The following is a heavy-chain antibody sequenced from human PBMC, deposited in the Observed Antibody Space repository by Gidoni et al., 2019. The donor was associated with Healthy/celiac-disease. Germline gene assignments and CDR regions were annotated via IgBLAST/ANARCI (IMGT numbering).Heavy chain of an antibody. V-gene: IGHV1-3*01. Sequence: QVQLVQSGAEVKKPGASVQVSCKASGYTFTSYAMPWVLQAPGQRLEWMGWINAGNGNTKYSQKFQGRVTITRDTSASTAYMELSSLRSEDTAVYYCARGKRITIFGVVIDYYYYMDVWGKGTTVTVSS. CDR1: GYTFTSYA. J-gene: IGHJ6*03. CDR2: INAGNGNT. CDR3: ARGKRITIFGVVIDYYYYMDV. D-gene: IGHD3-3*01.